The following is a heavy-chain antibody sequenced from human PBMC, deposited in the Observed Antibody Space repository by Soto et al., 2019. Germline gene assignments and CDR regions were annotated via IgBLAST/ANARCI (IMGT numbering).Heavy chain of an antibody. CDR1: GYTFTSYG. J-gene: IGHJ4*02. Sequence: ASVKVSCKASGYTFTSYGIIWVRQAPGQGLEWMGWISAYNGNTNYAQKLQGRVTMTTDTSTSTAYMELRSLRSDDTAVYYCARRKGAGYNLRGFPAAFDYWGQGTLVTVSS. D-gene: IGHD1-1*01. V-gene: IGHV1-18*01. CDR3: ARRKGAGYNLRGFPAAFDY. CDR2: ISAYNGNT.